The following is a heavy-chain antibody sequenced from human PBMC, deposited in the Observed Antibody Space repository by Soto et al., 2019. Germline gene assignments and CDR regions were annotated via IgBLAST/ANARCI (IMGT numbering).Heavy chain of an antibody. CDR1: GGSISSGGYY. V-gene: IGHV4-31*03. D-gene: IGHD5-18*01. J-gene: IGHJ6*02. CDR2: IYYSGST. Sequence: QVQLQESGPGLVKPSQTLSLTCTVSGGSISSGGYYWSWIRQHPGKGLEWIGYIYYSGSTYYNPSLKIRVNISVDTSKNQFSLKLSSVTAADTAVYYCAREQSYGWSLDVWGQGTTVTVSS. CDR3: AREQSYGWSLDV.